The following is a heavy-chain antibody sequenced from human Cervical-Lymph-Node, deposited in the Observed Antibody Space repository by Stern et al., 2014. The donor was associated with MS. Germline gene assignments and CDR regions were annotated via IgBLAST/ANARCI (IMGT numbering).Heavy chain of an antibody. Sequence: QLVQSGAEVKKPGASVKVSCKASGYTFTNYYMHWVRQAPGQGLEWMGIINPSGGSTSYAQKFQGRVTMTRDTSTSTVYMELSSLRSEDTAVYYCARDPGQLERRIAYYYGMDVWGQGTTVTVSS. CDR1: GYTFTNYY. CDR3: ARDPGQLERRIAYYYGMDV. J-gene: IGHJ6*02. V-gene: IGHV1-46*01. D-gene: IGHD1-1*01. CDR2: INPSGGST.